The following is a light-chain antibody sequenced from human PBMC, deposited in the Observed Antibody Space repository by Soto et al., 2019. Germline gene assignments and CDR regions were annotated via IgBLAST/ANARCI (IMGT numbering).Light chain of an antibody. CDR2: EVS. J-gene: IGLJ2*01. V-gene: IGLV2-8*01. CDR1: SSDVGGYNY. Sequence: LTQPPSASGSPGQSVTISCTGTSSDVGGYNYVSWYQQHPGKAPKLMIYEVSKRPSGVPDRFSGSKSGNTASLTVSGLQAEDEADYYCSSNAGNNGVFGGGTKLTVL. CDR3: SSNAGNNGV.